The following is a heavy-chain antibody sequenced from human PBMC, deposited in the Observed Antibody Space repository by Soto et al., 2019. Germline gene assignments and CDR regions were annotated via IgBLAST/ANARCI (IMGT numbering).Heavy chain of an antibody. CDR3: EKTSDSWSGYYSA. D-gene: IGHD3-3*01. CDR2: LSHDKNHE. Sequence: QVQLAESGGGVVQPGRSLRLSCAASGFSFSRYAMHWVRQAPGKGLEWVAVLSHDKNHEYYADSVKGRFTISRDNSKNTLALQMDSLRAEDTAGYYCEKTSDSWSGYYSAWGEGTLVTVSS. J-gene: IGHJ1*01. V-gene: IGHV3-30*18. CDR1: GFSFSRYA.